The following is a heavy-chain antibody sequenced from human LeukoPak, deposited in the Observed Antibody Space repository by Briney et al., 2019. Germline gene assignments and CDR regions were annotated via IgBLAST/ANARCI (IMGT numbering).Heavy chain of an antibody. V-gene: IGHV4-34*01. CDR1: GRPFSGYY. Sequence: SETLSLTCAVYGRPFSGYYWTWIRQPPGKGLEWIGEINQSGGANYNPSLKSRVTISVDTSKKHFSLNLNSVTAADTAVYYCASGGVGDRLGYWGQGTLVIVSS. CDR2: INQSGGA. D-gene: IGHD3-10*01. CDR3: ASGGVGDRLGY. J-gene: IGHJ4*02.